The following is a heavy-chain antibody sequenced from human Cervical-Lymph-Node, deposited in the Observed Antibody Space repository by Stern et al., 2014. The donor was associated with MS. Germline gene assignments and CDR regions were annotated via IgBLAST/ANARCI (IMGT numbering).Heavy chain of an antibody. D-gene: IGHD6-19*01. CDR3: ARDGFDSGSALAF. CDR1: GGIFISST. CDR2: ISPGLDSV. Sequence: VQLGESGAELKKPGSSVQVSCTTSGGIFISSTITWVRQVPGQGLEWMGDISPGLDSVDYAQEFQGRFTLTADDSTNTVYMELTSLQSGDTAMYYCARDGFDSGSALAFWGQGTLVTVSS. J-gene: IGHJ4*02. V-gene: IGHV1-69*01.